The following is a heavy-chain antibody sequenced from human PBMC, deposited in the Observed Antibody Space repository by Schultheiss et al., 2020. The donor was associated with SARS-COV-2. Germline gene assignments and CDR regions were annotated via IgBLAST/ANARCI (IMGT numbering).Heavy chain of an antibody. CDR3: ARNIAAAALDY. V-gene: IGHV4-30-2*01. CDR2: IYHSGSI. J-gene: IGHJ4*02. Sequence: SETLSLTCVVSGGSISRGGNSWSWIRQPPGKGLEWMRYIYHSGSIYYNPSLKSRVTISVDTSKNQFSLKLNSVTAADTAVYYCARNIAAAALDYWGQGTLVTVSS. D-gene: IGHD6-13*01. CDR1: GGSISRGGNS.